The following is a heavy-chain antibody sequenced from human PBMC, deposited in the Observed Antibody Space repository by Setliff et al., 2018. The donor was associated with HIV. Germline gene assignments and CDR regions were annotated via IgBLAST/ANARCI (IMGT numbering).Heavy chain of an antibody. J-gene: IGHJ1*01. CDR3: TRDNYDSSGHSTEEHFQH. Sequence: GGSLRLSCTTSGFTFGDYGLNWVRQAPGRGLEWVGFIRSKTYGGTTDFAASVKGRFTISRDDSKGIAYLQMNSLKTEDTAVYYCTRDNYDSSGHSTEEHFQHWGQGTLVTVSS. CDR2: IRSKTYGGTT. V-gene: IGHV3-49*04. D-gene: IGHD3-22*01. CDR1: GFTFGDYG.